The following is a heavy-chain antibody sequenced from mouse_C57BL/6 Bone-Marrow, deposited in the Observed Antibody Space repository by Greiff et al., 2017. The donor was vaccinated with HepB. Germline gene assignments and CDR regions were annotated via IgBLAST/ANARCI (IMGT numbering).Heavy chain of an antibody. V-gene: IGHV1-54*01. CDR1: GYAFTNYL. CDR3: ARPSPTVVGAMDY. Sequence: VQLQQSGAELVRPGTSVKVSCKASGYAFTNYLIEWVKQRPGQGLEWIGVINPGSGGTNYNEKFKGKATLTADKSSSTAYMQLSSLTSEDSAVYFCARPSPTVVGAMDYWGQGTSVTVSS. J-gene: IGHJ4*01. D-gene: IGHD1-1*01. CDR2: INPGSGGT.